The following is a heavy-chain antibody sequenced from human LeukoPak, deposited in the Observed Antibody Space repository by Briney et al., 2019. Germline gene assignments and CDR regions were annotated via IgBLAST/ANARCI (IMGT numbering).Heavy chain of an antibody. V-gene: IGHV4-34*01. CDR1: GGSFSGYY. J-gene: IGHJ6*02. CDR2: INHSGST. Sequence: SETLSLTCAVYGGSFSGYYWSWIRQPPGKGLEWIGEINHSGSTNYNPSLKSRVTISVDTSKNQFSLKLSSVTAADTAVYYCARGRRFLEWLPTSYYYYGMDVWSQGTTVTVSS. D-gene: IGHD3-3*01. CDR3: ARGRRFLEWLPTSYYYYGMDV.